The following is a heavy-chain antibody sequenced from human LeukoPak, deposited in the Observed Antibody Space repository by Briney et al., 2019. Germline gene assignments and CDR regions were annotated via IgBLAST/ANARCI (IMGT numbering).Heavy chain of an antibody. CDR3: AKSRLYSSGSADY. D-gene: IGHD6-19*01. CDR1: GFTFSAFG. Sequence: GGSLRLYCAASGFTFSAFGMHWVRQAPGQGLEWVAVISSDGTNKYYTVSLKGRFTISRDNSKNTLYMQMNSLRAEDTAVYSCAKSRLYSSGSADYWGQGTLVTVSS. V-gene: IGHV3-30*18. J-gene: IGHJ4*02. CDR2: ISSDGTNK.